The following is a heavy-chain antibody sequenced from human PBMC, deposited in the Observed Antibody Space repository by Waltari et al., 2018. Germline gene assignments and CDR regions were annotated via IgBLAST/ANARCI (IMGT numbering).Heavy chain of an antibody. CDR3: VRDSSGTY. D-gene: IGHD3-22*01. CDR2: INRDGRST. J-gene: IGHJ4*02. V-gene: IGHV3-74*01. CDR1: GFTFSSHW. Sequence: EVQLVESGGGLVQPGGSLRLSCAASGFTFSSHWMYWVRQTPGKGLGGVSGINRDGRSTSYADSVKGRVTISRDNAKNTLYLQMNSLRAEDTAVYYCVRDSSGTYWGQGTQVTVSS.